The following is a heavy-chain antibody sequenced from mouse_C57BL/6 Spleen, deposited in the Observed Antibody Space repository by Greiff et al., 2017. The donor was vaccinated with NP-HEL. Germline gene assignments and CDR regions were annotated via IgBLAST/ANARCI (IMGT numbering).Heavy chain of an antibody. D-gene: IGHD1-1*01. CDR1: GFTFSDYG. CDR2: ISSGSSTI. Sequence: EVHLVESGGGLVKPGGSLKLSCAASGFTFSDYGMHWVRQAPEKGLEWVAYISSGSSTIYYADTVKGRFTISRDNAKNTLFLQMTSLRSEDTAMYYCARPYYYGIYYFDYWGQGTTLTVSS. J-gene: IGHJ2*01. CDR3: ARPYYYGIYYFDY. V-gene: IGHV5-17*01.